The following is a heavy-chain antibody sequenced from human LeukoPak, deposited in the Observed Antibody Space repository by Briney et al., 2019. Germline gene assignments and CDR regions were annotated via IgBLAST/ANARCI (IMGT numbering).Heavy chain of an antibody. D-gene: IGHD2-15*01. CDR3: GSGIAVTFELYSDY. CDR1: GYTFTKYG. V-gene: IGHV1-18*01. Sequence: ASVKVSCKASGYTFTKYGITWVRQAPGQGLEWMGWISCYNGNTNYAQKLKGRVTMTTDTSTSTAYMELRSLRSDNRALYYCGSGIAVTFELYSDYWGQGNLVTVSS. CDR2: ISCYNGNT. J-gene: IGHJ4*02.